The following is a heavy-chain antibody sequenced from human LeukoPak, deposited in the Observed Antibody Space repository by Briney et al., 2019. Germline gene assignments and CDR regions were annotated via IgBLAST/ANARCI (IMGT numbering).Heavy chain of an antibody. CDR2: ISSGSSYI. Sequence: GGSLRLSCAASGFTFSTYSMNWVRKAPGKGLEWVSSISSGSSYISYADSLKGRFNISRDNPKNSLYLQINSLRAEDAAVYYCARDACSSTSCFRDYWGQGTRVTVSS. V-gene: IGHV3-21*01. CDR3: ARDACSSTSCFRDY. D-gene: IGHD2-2*01. CDR1: GFTFSTYS. J-gene: IGHJ4*02.